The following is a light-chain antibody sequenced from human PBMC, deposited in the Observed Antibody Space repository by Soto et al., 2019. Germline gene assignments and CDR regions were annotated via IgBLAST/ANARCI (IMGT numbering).Light chain of an antibody. CDR3: AAWDDSLNGYV. CDR1: SSNIGSNT. V-gene: IGLV1-44*01. Sequence: QSVLTQPPSASGTPGQRVTISCSGSSSNIGSNTVNWYRQLPGTAPKLLIYSNYQRPSGVPDRFSGSKSGTSASLAISGLQSEDEADYYCAAWDDSLNGYVFGTGTQLTVL. CDR2: SNY. J-gene: IGLJ1*01.